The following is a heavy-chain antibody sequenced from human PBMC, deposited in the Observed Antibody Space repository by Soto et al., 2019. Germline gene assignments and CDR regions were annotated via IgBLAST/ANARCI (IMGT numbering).Heavy chain of an antibody. V-gene: IGHV4-59*01. CDR2: IYYSGST. J-gene: IGHJ4*02. D-gene: IGHD3-22*01. Sequence: WIRQPPGKGLEWIGYIYYSGSTNYNPSLKSRVTISVDTSKNQFSLKLSSVTAADTAVYYCARDSSGFDYWGQGTLVTVSS. CDR3: ARDSSGFDY.